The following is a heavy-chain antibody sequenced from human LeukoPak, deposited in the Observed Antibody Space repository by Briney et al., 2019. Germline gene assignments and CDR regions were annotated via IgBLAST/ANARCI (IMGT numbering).Heavy chain of an antibody. Sequence: SETLSLTCAVYGGSFSGYYWSWIRQPPGKGLEWIGEINHSGSTNYNPSLKSRVTISVDTSKNQFSLKLSSVAAADTAVYYCASRGSGSYLFDYWGQGTLVTVSS. V-gene: IGHV4-34*01. CDR3: ASRGSGSYLFDY. CDR2: INHSGST. CDR1: GGSFSGYY. D-gene: IGHD3-10*01. J-gene: IGHJ4*02.